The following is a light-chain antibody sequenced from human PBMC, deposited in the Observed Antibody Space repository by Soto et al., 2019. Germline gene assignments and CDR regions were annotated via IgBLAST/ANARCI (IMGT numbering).Light chain of an antibody. CDR2: GAS. J-gene: IGKJ3*01. CDR3: QQYNNWPPMVT. CDR1: QSVSSN. Sequence: EIVMTQSPATLSVSPGERATLSCRASQSVSSNLDWYQQKPGQAPRLLIYGASTRATGIPARFSGSGSGTEFTLTISSLQSEDFAVYYCQQYNNWPPMVTFGPGTKVDIK. V-gene: IGKV3-15*01.